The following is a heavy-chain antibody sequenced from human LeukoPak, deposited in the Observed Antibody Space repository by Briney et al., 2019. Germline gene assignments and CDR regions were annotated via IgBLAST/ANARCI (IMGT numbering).Heavy chain of an antibody. J-gene: IGHJ4*02. CDR2: IYYSGST. CDR3: ARDPGRWQQLGYFDY. Sequence: SETLSLTCTVSGGSISSGGYYWSWIRQHPGKGLEWIGYIYYSGSTYYNPSLKSRVTISVDTSKNQFSLKLSSVTAADTAVYYCARDPGRWQQLGYFDYWGQGTLVTVSS. V-gene: IGHV4-31*03. D-gene: IGHD5-24*01. CDR1: GGSISSGGYY.